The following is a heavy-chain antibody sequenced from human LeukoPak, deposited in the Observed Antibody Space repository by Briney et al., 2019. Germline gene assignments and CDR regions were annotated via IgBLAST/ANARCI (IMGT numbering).Heavy chain of an antibody. J-gene: IGHJ3*02. Sequence: GGSLRLSCAASGFSFHTYDMNWVRQAPGKGLEWVSSISDVSDAIYYADSVKGRFTISRDNSKNTLYLQMNSLRAEDTAVYYCAKSRAQYSSSWYDAFDIWGQGTMVTVSS. D-gene: IGHD6-13*01. CDR2: ISDVSDAI. V-gene: IGHV3-23*01. CDR1: GFSFHTYD. CDR3: AKSRAQYSSSWYDAFDI.